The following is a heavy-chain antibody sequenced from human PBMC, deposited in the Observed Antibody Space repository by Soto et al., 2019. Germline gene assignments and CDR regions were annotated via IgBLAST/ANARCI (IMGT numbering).Heavy chain of an antibody. Sequence: QVRLVQSGAEVKKPGASVKVSCKASGYTFTAYPMHWVRQAPGQRLEWMGWINAANGDTGYSQKFHDRVTFTRDTSAATVYMGLSSLTSEDTAVYYCARKDYYGAGVYYFDHWGQGTLVTVSS. CDR2: INAANGDT. CDR3: ARKDYYGAGVYYFDH. D-gene: IGHD3-10*01. CDR1: GYTFTAYP. V-gene: IGHV1-3*01. J-gene: IGHJ4*02.